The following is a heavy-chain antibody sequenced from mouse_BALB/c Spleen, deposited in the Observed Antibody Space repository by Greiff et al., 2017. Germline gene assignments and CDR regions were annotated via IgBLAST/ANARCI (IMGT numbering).Heavy chain of an antibody. J-gene: IGHJ3*01. D-gene: IGHD2-4*01. CDR2: INPYNDGT. CDR3: ARGDDYDVDPWFAY. V-gene: IGHV1-14*01. CDR1: GYTFTSYV. Sequence: EVQLQQSGPELVKPGASVKMSCKASGYTFTSYVMHWVKQKPGQGLEWIGYINPYNDGTKYNEKFKGKATLTSDKSSSTAYMELSSLTSEDSAVYYCARGDDYDVDPWFAYWGQGTLVTVSA.